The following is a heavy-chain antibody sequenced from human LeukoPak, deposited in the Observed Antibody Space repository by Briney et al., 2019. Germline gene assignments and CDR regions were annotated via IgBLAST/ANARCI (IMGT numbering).Heavy chain of an antibody. CDR2: IRYDGSNK. CDR1: GFTFSSYG. Sequence: GGSLSLSCAASGFTFSSYGMHWVRQAPGKGLEWVAFIRYDGSNKYYAHSVKGRFTISRDNSKNTLYLQMNSLRAEDTAVYYCAKDLGFLATRSVDYWGQGTLVTVSS. J-gene: IGHJ4*02. CDR3: AKDLGFLATRSVDY. V-gene: IGHV3-30*02. D-gene: IGHD3-16*01.